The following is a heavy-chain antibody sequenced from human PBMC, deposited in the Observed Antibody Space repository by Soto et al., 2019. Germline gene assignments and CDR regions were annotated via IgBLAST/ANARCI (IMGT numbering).Heavy chain of an antibody. D-gene: IGHD1-26*01. CDR3: ARGGTLYWYFDL. Sequence: QVQLVQSGAEVKKPGASVKVSCKASGYTFTSYAMHWVRQAPGQRLEWMGWINAGNGNTKSSQKFQGRVTITRDTSASTAYMELSSLRSEDTAVYYWARGGTLYWYFDLWGRGTLVTVSS. V-gene: IGHV1-3*01. J-gene: IGHJ2*01. CDR1: GYTFTSYA. CDR2: INAGNGNT.